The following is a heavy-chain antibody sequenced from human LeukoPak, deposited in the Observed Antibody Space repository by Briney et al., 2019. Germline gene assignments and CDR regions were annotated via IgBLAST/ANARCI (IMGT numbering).Heavy chain of an antibody. CDR3: ARVESSAFDY. J-gene: IGHJ4*02. CDR2: IKEGGSEK. D-gene: IGHD6-6*01. CDR1: GFAFSIYW. Sequence: GGSLRLSCAASGFAFSIYWMTWVRQAPGKGLEWVANIKEGGSEKYYVDSVKGRFTISRDTAKNSLYLQMNSLRAEDTAVYYCARVESSAFDYWGQGTLVTVSS. V-gene: IGHV3-7*01.